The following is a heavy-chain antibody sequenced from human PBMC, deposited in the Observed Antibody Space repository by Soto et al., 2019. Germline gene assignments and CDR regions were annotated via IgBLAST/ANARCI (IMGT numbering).Heavy chain of an antibody. Sequence: ASVKVSCKASGGTFSSYTISWVRQAPGQGLEWMGRIIPILGIANYAQKFQGRVTITADKSTSTAYMELSSLRSEDTAVYYCARDPARYRGSGGANNWFDPWGQGTLVTVSS. CDR2: IIPILGIA. D-gene: IGHD2-15*01. J-gene: IGHJ5*02. CDR3: ARDPARYRGSGGANNWFDP. V-gene: IGHV1-69*04. CDR1: GGTFSSYT.